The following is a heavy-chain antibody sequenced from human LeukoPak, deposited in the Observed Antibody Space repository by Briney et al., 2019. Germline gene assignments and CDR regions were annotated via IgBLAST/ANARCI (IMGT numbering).Heavy chain of an antibody. CDR3: ARALGYYDSSGHSQYYFDY. J-gene: IGHJ4*02. CDR2: IIPIFGTA. V-gene: IGHV1-69*05. CDR1: GGTFSSYA. D-gene: IGHD3-22*01. Sequence: SVKVSCKASGGTFSSYAISWVRQAPGQGLEWMGVIIPIFGTANYAQKFQGRVTITTDESTSTAYMELSSLRSEDTAVYYRARALGYYDSSGHSQYYFDYWGQGTLVTVSS.